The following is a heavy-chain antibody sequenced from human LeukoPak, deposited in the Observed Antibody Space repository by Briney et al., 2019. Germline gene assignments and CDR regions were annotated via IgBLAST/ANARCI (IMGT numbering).Heavy chain of an antibody. Sequence: ASVEVSCKASGYTFSDYYMHWVRQAPGQGLEWMGWINPNSGATGYAQKFQGRVTMTRDTSISTADMELNSLRSDDTAMYYCSRGSALNRAYSGYDPPFHYWGQGTLVAVSS. CDR1: GYTFSDYY. D-gene: IGHD5-12*01. CDR3: SRGSALNRAYSGYDPPFHY. V-gene: IGHV1-2*02. J-gene: IGHJ4*02. CDR2: INPNSGAT.